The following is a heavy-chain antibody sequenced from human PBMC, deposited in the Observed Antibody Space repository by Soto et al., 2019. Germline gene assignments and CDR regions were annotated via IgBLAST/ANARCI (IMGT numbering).Heavy chain of an antibody. CDR1: GASISSYY. Sequence: ETLSLTCTVSGASISSYYWSWIRTSAGKGLEWIGRIYATVTTDYNPSLKSRVMMSVDTSKKQFSLKLRSVTAADTAVYYCVRDGKKTLRDWFDPWGQGISVTVSS. CDR2: IYATVTT. J-gene: IGHJ5*02. D-gene: IGHD1-1*01. CDR3: VRDGKKTLRDWFDP. V-gene: IGHV4-4*07.